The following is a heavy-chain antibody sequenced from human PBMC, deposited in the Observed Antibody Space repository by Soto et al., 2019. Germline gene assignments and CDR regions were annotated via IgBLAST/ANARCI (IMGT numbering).Heavy chain of an antibody. Sequence: QVQLVESGGGVVQPGRSLRLSCAASGFTFSSYGMQWVRQAPGKGLEWVAVIGYDGSNKYYADSVKGRFTISRDNSKNTLYLQMNSLRAEDTAVYYCARAPPQDYDYIWGSYRPRYYYYYYYMDVWGKGTTVTVSS. CDR2: IGYDGSNK. D-gene: IGHD3-16*02. CDR3: ARAPPQDYDYIWGSYRPRYYYYYYYMDV. V-gene: IGHV3-33*01. CDR1: GFTFSSYG. J-gene: IGHJ6*03.